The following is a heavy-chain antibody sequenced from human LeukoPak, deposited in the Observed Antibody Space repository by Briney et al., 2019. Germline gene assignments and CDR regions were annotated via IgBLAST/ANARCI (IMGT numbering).Heavy chain of an antibody. CDR2: LDGENDQK. CDR1: GCTVTEIS. Sequence: GASVKVSCKVSGCTVTEISIHWVRQSPGKGLEWMGGLDGENDQKVYAQQFQDRVTMSEDTSTDTAYMELSNLQSEDTAVYFCADFYTTSGFFYWGQGTLVTVSS. D-gene: IGHD3-3*01. J-gene: IGHJ4*02. V-gene: IGHV1-24*01. CDR3: ADFYTTSGFFY.